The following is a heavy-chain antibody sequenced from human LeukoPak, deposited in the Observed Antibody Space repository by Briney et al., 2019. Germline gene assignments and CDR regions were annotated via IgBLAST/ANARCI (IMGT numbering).Heavy chain of an antibody. J-gene: IGHJ4*02. Sequence: LRLSCAASGFTFSDYYMSWIRQAPGKGLEWVSYISSSGSTIYYADSVKGRFTISRDNAKNSLYLQMNSLRAEDTAVYYCAKDLGTLISGSYFYYFDYWGQGTLVTVSS. CDR1: GFTFSDYY. D-gene: IGHD3-10*01. CDR2: ISSSGSTI. V-gene: IGHV3-11*01. CDR3: AKDLGTLISGSYFYYFDY.